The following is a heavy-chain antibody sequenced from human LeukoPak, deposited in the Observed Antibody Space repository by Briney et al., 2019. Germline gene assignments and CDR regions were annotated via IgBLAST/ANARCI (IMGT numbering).Heavy chain of an antibody. CDR2: IDWDDDK. Sequence: SGPTLVNPTQTLTLTCTFSGFSLSTSGMCVSWVRQPPGKALEWLALIDWDDDKYYSTSLKTRLTISKDTSKNQVVLTMTSMDPVDTATYYCARTAHYGGNFDYWGQGTLVTVSS. CDR1: GFSLSTSGMC. J-gene: IGHJ4*02. V-gene: IGHV2-70*20. CDR3: ARTAHYGGNFDY. D-gene: IGHD4-23*01.